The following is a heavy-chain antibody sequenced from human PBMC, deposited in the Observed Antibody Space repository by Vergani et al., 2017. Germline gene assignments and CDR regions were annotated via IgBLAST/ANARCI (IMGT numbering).Heavy chain of an antibody. CDR3: ATVYADYYDSSGYYEYFQH. V-gene: IGHV1-24*01. Sequence: QVQLVQSGAEVKKPGASVKVSCKVSGYTLTELSMHWVRQAPGKGLEWMGGFDPEDGETIYAQKFQGRVTMTEDTSTDTAYMGLSSLRSEDTAVYYCATVYADYYDSSGYYEYFQHWGQGTLVTVSS. J-gene: IGHJ1*01. CDR2: FDPEDGET. CDR1: GYTLTELS. D-gene: IGHD3-22*01.